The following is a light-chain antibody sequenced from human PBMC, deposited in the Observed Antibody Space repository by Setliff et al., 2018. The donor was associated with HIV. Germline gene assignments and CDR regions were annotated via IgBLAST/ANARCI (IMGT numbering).Light chain of an antibody. CDR2: EVS. V-gene: IGLV2-14*01. J-gene: IGLJ1*01. CDR3: SSYTSSSTYV. Sequence: QSALAQPASVSGSPGQSITISCTGTSSDVGVYNSVSWYQQHPGKAPKLTIYEVSNRPSGVSNRFSGSKSGNTASLTISGLQAEDEADYFCSSYTSSSTYVFGTGTKVTVL. CDR1: SSDVGVYNS.